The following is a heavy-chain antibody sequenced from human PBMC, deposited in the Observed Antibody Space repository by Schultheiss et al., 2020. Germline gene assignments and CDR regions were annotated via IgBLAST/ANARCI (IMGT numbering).Heavy chain of an antibody. D-gene: IGHD4-17*01. V-gene: IGHV4-59*12. CDR2: IHYSGST. Sequence: SETLSLTCTVSGGSIGSYYWSWIRQPPGEGLEWIGYIHYSGSTNRNPSLKSRVTISVDTSKNQFSLKLSSVTAADTAVYYCARDSRSDYGDNAFDIWGQGTMVTVSS. J-gene: IGHJ3*02. CDR3: ARDSRSDYGDNAFDI. CDR1: GGSIGSYY.